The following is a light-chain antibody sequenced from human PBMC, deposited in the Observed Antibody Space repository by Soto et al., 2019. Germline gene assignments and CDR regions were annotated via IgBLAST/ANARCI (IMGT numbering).Light chain of an antibody. J-gene: IGKJ1*01. CDR2: AAY. CDR3: LQHYRYPRT. V-gene: IGKV1-17*01. Sequence: DIQMTQSASPLSASVGDRVTITCRASQVIRNDLGWYQQKPGKAPKRLIYAAYTLQSGVPSRFSGSGSGTEFTLTISSLQAEHFATYYCLQHYRYPRTFGQGTKVDIK. CDR1: QVIRND.